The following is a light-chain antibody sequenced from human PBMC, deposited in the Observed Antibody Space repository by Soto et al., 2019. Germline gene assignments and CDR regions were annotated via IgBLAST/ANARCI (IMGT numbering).Light chain of an antibody. CDR1: QSVLYSSNNKNY. CDR3: QQYYSTPRT. J-gene: IGKJ1*01. Sequence: DIVMTQSPDSLAVSLGERATINCKSSQSVLYSSNNKNYLAWYQQKPGQPPKLLIYWASTRESGVPDRFSGSGSGTDFTLTISSLQAEDVAVYYCQQYYSTPRTFGQGPKVESK. V-gene: IGKV4-1*01. CDR2: WAS.